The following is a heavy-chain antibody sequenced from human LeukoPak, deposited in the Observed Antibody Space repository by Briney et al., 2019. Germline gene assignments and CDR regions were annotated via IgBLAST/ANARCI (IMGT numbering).Heavy chain of an antibody. CDR1: GYTFTSYY. J-gene: IGHJ4*02. CDR2: INPSGGST. CDR3: ARGTVLMVYAIPYDY. V-gene: IGHV1-46*01. D-gene: IGHD2-8*01. Sequence: ASLKVSCKASGYTFTSYYMHWVRQTPGQGLEWMGIINPSGGSTSYAQKFQGRVTMTRDTSTSTVYMELRSLRSEDTAVYYCARGTVLMVYAIPYDYWGQGTLVTVSS.